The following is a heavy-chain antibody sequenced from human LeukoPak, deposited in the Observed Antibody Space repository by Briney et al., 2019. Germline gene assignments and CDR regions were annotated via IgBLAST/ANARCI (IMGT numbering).Heavy chain of an antibody. D-gene: IGHD3-10*01. CDR1: GFTFSSYA. V-gene: IGHV4-31*02. CDR3: ANYGSGSYRFDP. CDR2: IHHSGSS. Sequence: LRLSCAASGFTFSSYAMSWIRQHPGKGLEWIGYIHHSGSSYYNPSLKSRVIISVDTSKNQFSLKLNSVTAADTAVYYCANYGSGSYRFDPWGQGTLVTVSS. J-gene: IGHJ5*02.